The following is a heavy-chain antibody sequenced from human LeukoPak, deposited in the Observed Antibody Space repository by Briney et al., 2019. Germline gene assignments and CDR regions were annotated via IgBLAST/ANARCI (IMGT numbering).Heavy chain of an antibody. CDR2: ISSSSSYI. V-gene: IGHV3-21*01. D-gene: IGHD6-19*01. Sequence: GGSLRLSCAASGFTFSSYSMNWVRQAPGKGLEWVSSISSSSSYIYYADSVKGRFTISRDNAKNSLYLQMNSLRADDTAVYYCARGDTAGSGWYEGSGAFDIWGQGKMVTVSS. CDR1: GFTFSSYS. CDR3: ARGDTAGSGWYEGSGAFDI. J-gene: IGHJ3*02.